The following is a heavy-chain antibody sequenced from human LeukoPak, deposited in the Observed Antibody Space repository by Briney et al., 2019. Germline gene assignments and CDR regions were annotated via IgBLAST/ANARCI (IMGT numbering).Heavy chain of an antibody. J-gene: IGHJ6*02. CDR2: ISAYNGNT. CDR3: ARDRVTTHSYYYGMDV. Sequence: GASVKVSCKASGYTFTSYGISWVRQAPGQGLEWMGWISAYNGNTNYAQKLQGRDTMTTDTSTSTAYMELRSLRSDDTAVYYCARDRVTTHSYYYGMDVWGQGTTVTVSS. CDR1: GYTFTSYG. V-gene: IGHV1-18*01. D-gene: IGHD4-17*01.